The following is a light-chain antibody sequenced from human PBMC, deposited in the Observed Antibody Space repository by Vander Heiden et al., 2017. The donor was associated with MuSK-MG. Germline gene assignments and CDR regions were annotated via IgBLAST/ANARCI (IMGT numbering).Light chain of an antibody. CDR2: VGTVGIVG. CDR3: GADHGSGSNFVYV. V-gene: IGLV9-49*01. J-gene: IGLJ1*01. Sequence: QPVLTQPPSASASLGASGTLTCTLSSGYSSSTVDWYQQRPGKGPRFVMRVGTVGIVGSKGDGIPDRFSVLGSGLNRYLTIKNIQEEDESDDHCGADHGSGSNFVYVFGTGTKVTVL. CDR1: SGYSSST.